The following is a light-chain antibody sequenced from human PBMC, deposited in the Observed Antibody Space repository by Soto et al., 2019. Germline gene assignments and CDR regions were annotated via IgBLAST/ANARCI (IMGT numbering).Light chain of an antibody. CDR1: QYINTR. V-gene: IGKV3-11*01. CDR3: HQRQSWPRT. CDR2: QTS. Sequence: EIVLTQAPATLSSFPGDRVTLSCRASQYINTRLAWYQHRPGQAPRRLIYQTSIRAAGIPARFSASGSGTDFTLTISDVQPEDFALYYCHQRQSWPRTFGQGTKGDI. J-gene: IGKJ1*01.